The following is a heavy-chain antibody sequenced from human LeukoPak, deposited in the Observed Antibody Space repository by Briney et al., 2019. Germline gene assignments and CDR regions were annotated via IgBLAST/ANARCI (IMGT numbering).Heavy chain of an antibody. D-gene: IGHD6-19*01. CDR2: INSDRSSI. V-gene: IGHV3-48*02. CDR3: ARDTSGWYNDAFDL. Sequence: TGGSLRLSCVASGFGFSFYSMNWVRQAPGKGLEWLSYINSDRSSIYYADSVKGRFAISRDNGKNSLYLQMNHLRHDDKAAYYCARDTSGWYNDAFDLWGQGTRVIVSS. J-gene: IGHJ3*01. CDR1: GFGFSFYS.